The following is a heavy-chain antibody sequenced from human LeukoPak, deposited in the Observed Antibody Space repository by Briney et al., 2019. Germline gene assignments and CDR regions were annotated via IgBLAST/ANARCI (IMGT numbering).Heavy chain of an antibody. CDR3: VRSDSARVFDS. V-gene: IGHV4-38-2*02. CDR1: GYSISSGYY. Sequence: SETLSLTCTVSGYSISSGYYWGWILQPPGKGLEWIGSIYHSGSTYYNPSLKSRVTISVDTSKNQFSLKVTSVTAADTAVYYCVRSDSARVFDSWGQGTIVTVSS. D-gene: IGHD3-22*01. CDR2: IYHSGST. J-gene: IGHJ3*02.